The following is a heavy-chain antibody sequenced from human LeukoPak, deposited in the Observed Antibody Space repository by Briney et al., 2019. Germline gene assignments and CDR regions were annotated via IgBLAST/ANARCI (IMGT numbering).Heavy chain of an antibody. V-gene: IGHV1-18*01. Sequence: ASVKVSCKASGYTFTSYSISWVRQAPGQGLEWMGWISAYNGNTNYAQKLQGRVTMTTDTSTSTAYMELRSLRSDDTAVYYCARGTYYDFWSGYYTGGYYYYYMDVWGKGTTVTVSS. J-gene: IGHJ6*03. CDR3: ARGTYYDFWSGYYTGGYYYYYMDV. CDR2: ISAYNGNT. D-gene: IGHD3-3*01. CDR1: GYTFTSYS.